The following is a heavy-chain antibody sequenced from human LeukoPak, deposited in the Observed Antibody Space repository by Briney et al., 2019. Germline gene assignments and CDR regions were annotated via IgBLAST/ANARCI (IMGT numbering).Heavy chain of an antibody. CDR3: ARDPASVPYYYDSTELEVTAFDV. D-gene: IGHD3-22*01. J-gene: IGHJ3*01. CDR1: GGTFSSYA. CDR2: ITPIFGTA. Sequence: SVKVSCKASGGTFSSYAISWVRQAPGQGLEWMGGITPIFGTANYAQKFQDRVTISADVSTSTVYMEVSSLRSEDTAIYYCARDPASVPYYYDSTELEVTAFDVWGQGTMVTVSS. V-gene: IGHV1-69*13.